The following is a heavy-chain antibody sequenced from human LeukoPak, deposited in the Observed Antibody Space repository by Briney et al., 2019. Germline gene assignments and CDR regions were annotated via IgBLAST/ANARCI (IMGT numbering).Heavy chain of an antibody. CDR2: IYYSGST. CDR3: ARDPSYYYDSSGYYDY. J-gene: IGHJ4*02. Sequence: KPSETLSLTCTVSGGSISSYYWSWIRQPPGKGLEWIGYIYYSGSTNYNPSLKSRVTISVDTSKNRFSLKLSSVTAADTAVYYCARDPSYYYDSSGYYDYWGQGTLVTVSS. D-gene: IGHD3-22*01. CDR1: GGSISSYY. V-gene: IGHV4-59*01.